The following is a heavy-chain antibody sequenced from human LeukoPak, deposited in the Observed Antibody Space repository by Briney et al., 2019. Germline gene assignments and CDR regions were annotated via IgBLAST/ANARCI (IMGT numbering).Heavy chain of an antibody. V-gene: IGHV4-59*01. CDR2: IYYSGST. D-gene: IGHD5-18*01. CDR1: GGSISSYY. J-gene: IGHJ6*03. CDR3: ASGYSYGGYMDV. Sequence: SETLSLTCTVSGGSISSYYWSWIRQPPGKGLEWIGYIYYSGSTNYNPSPKSRVTISVDTSKNQFSLKLSSVTAADTAVYYCASGYSYGGYMDVWGKGTTVTVSS.